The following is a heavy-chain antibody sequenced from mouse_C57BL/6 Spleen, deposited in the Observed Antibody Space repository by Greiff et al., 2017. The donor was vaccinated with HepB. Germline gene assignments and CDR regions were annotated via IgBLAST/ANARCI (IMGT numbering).Heavy chain of an antibody. CDR3: TRDDGYSFAY. CDR2: ISSGGDYI. D-gene: IGHD2-3*01. CDR1: GFTFSSYA. V-gene: IGHV5-9-1*02. Sequence: EVNVVESGEGLVKPGGSLKLSCAASGFTFSSYAMSWVRQTPEKRLEWVAYISSGGDYIYYADTVKGRFTISRDNARNTLYLQMSSLKSEDTAMYYCTRDDGYSFAYWGQGTLVTVSA. J-gene: IGHJ3*01.